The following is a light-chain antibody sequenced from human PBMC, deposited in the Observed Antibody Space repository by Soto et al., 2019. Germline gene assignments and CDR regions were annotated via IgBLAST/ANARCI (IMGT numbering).Light chain of an antibody. CDR2: TAS. Sequence: EIVMTQSPATLSVSPGERVTLSSRASQSVGSNFAWYQQNHGQPPSLLIYTASTRATGVPARFSGSGSGTEFTLTISGLQSEDFEVYYCQQYENSPRTFGQGTKVDIK. CDR1: QSVGSN. CDR3: QQYENSPRT. V-gene: IGKV3-15*01. J-gene: IGKJ1*01.